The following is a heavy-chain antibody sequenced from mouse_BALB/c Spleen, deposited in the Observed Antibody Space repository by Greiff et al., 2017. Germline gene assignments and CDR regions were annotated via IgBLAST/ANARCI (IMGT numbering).Heavy chain of an antibody. J-gene: IGHJ4*01. D-gene: IGHD1-1*01. CDR1: GFNIKDTY. V-gene: IGHV14-3*02. CDR3: APLWYYAMDY. Sequence: VQLQQSGAELVKPGASVKLSCTASGFNIKDTYMHWVKQRPEQGLEWIGRIGPANGNTKYDPKFQGKATITADTSSNTAYLQLSSLTSEDTAVFYCAPLWYYAMDYWGQGTSVTVSS. CDR2: IGPANGNT.